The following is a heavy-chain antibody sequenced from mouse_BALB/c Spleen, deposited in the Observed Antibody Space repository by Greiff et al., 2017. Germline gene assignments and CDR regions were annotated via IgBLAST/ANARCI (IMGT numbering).Heavy chain of an antibody. V-gene: IGHV5-9-4*01. CDR2: ISSGGSYT. J-gene: IGHJ4*01. D-gene: IGHD2-4*01. Sequence: VQGVESGGGLVKPGGSLKLSCAASGFTFSSYAMSWVRQSPEKRLEWVAEISSGGSYTYYPDTVTGRFTISRDNAKNTLYLEMSSLRSEDTAMYYCARLYDYDGDYYAMDYWGQGTSVTVSS. CDR1: GFTFSSYA. CDR3: ARLYDYDGDYYAMDY.